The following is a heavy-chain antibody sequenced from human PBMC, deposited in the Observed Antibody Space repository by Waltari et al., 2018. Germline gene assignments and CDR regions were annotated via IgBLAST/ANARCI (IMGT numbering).Heavy chain of an antibody. Sequence: EVQLVESGGGLVQPGRSLRLSCTASGFTFGDYAMSWVRQAPGKGLERVGFIRSKDYGGTTENAESVKGRFTISRDDSKSITDLQMNSLKTEDTAVYYCTRETGDAFDIWGQGTMVTVSS. CDR2: IRSKDYGGTT. J-gene: IGHJ3*02. CDR3: TRETGDAFDI. V-gene: IGHV3-49*04. CDR1: GFTFGDYA.